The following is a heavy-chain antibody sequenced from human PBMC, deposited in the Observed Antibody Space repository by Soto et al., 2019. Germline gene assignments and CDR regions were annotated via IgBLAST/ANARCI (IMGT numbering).Heavy chain of an antibody. Sequence: QVQLVQSGAEVKKPGSSVTVSCKASGGTFSSYAISWVRQAPGQGLEWMGRIIPFIGTANYAQKFQGRVTITADESTSTAYMELTSLRSEDTAVYYWARVVMTTVPASYYDGMDVWGQGTTVTVSS. CDR3: ARVVMTTVPASYYDGMDV. CDR2: IIPFIGTA. J-gene: IGHJ6*02. D-gene: IGHD4-4*01. V-gene: IGHV1-69*18. CDR1: GGTFSSYA.